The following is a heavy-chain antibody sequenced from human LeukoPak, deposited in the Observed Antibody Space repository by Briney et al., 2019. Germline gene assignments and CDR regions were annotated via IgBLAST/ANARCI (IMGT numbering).Heavy chain of an antibody. D-gene: IGHD2-15*01. Sequence: ASVKVSCKASGYTFTSYYMHWVRQAPGQGLEWMGIINPSGGSTSYAQKFRGRVTMTRDMSTSTVYMELSSLRSEDTAVYYCARAVGVGAFDIWGQGTMVTVSS. CDR2: INPSGGST. CDR3: ARAVGVGAFDI. J-gene: IGHJ3*02. V-gene: IGHV1-46*01. CDR1: GYTFTSYY.